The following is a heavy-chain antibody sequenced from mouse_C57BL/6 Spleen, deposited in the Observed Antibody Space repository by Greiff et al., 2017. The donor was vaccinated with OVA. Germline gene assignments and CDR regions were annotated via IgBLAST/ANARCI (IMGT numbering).Heavy chain of an antibody. CDR1: GYTFTSYW. V-gene: IGHV1-50*01. CDR3: ARSGGTTYSNCAAMDY. CDR2: IDPSDGYT. D-gene: IGHD2-5*01. J-gene: IGHJ4*01. Sequence: QVQLQQSGAELVKPGASVKLSCKASGYTFTSYWMQWVKQRPGQGLEWIGEIDPSDGYTNYNQKFKGKATLTVDTSSSTAYMQLSSLTSEDSAVYYSARSGGTTYSNCAAMDYWGQGASVTGSS.